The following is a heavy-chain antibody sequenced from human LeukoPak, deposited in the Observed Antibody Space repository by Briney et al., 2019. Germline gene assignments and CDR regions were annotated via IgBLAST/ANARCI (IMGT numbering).Heavy chain of an antibody. D-gene: IGHD3-22*01. CDR2: ISYDGSNK. Sequence: PGGSLRLSCAASGFTFSSYGMHWVRQAPGKELEWVAVISYDGSNKYYADSVKGRFTISRDNSKNTLYLQMNSLRAEDTAVYYCAKPSYYYDSSGYLPDYWGQGTLVTVSS. V-gene: IGHV3-30*18. CDR1: GFTFSSYG. J-gene: IGHJ4*02. CDR3: AKPSYYYDSSGYLPDY.